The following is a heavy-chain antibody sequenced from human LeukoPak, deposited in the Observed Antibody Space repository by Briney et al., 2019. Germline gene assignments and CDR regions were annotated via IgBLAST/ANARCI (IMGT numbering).Heavy chain of an antibody. Sequence: GGSLRLSCAASGFTFSSYWMSWVRQAPGKGLEWVSSISSSSSYIYYADSVKGRFTISRDNAKNSLYLQMNSLRAEDTAVYYCARGDEDIVVVPAAMGADYWGQGTLVTVSS. J-gene: IGHJ4*02. CDR1: GFTFSSYW. V-gene: IGHV3-21*01. CDR2: ISSSSSYI. CDR3: ARGDEDIVVVPAAMGADY. D-gene: IGHD2-2*01.